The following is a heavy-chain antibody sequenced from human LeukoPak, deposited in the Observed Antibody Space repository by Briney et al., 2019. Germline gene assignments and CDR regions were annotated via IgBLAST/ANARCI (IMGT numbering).Heavy chain of an antibody. CDR3: ARDKRSSPYYLFDY. V-gene: IGHV1-3*04. CDR2: INTGTGKT. D-gene: IGHD1-26*01. CDR1: GYTFSMNV. Sequence: ASVKVSCKTSGYTFSMNVIHWMCQAPGQRLEWMGWINTGTGKTKYSQKFQGRLSITRDTSANTTSMELSSLRSGDTAVFYCARDKRSSPYYLFDYWGQGTLVTVSS. J-gene: IGHJ4*02.